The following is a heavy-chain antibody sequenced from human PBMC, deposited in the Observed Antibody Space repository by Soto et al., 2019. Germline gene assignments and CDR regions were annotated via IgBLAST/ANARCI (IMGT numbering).Heavy chain of an antibody. V-gene: IGHV5-51*01. J-gene: IGHJ4*02. CDR1: GYSFTSYW. CDR3: ARAKGYCSGGSCHRVTRSYPYCFDY. Sequence: GESLKISCKGSGYSFTSYWIGWVRQMPGKGLEWMGIIYPVDSDTRYSPSFQGQVPISADKSISTAYLQWSSLKASDTATYYCARAKGYCSGGSCHRVTRSYPYCFDYWGQGTLVAVSS. CDR2: IYPVDSDT. D-gene: IGHD2-15*01.